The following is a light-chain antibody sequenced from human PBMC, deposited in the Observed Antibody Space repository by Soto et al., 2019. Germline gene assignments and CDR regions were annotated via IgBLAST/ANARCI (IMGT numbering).Light chain of an antibody. CDR2: GAS. CDR3: QQYDDWPPST. V-gene: IGKV3-15*01. J-gene: IGKJ1*01. CDR1: QSVNIN. Sequence: EIVMTKSPATLSVSPGETASLSCRASQSVNINLAWYQQKPGQAPRLFIFGASTRATGIPARFSGSGSGTDFTLTISSLQSEDFAVYYCQQYDDWPPSTFGQGTKVDI.